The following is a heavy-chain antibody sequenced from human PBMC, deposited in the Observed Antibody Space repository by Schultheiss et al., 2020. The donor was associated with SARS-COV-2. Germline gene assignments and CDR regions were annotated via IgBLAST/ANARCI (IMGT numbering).Heavy chain of an antibody. J-gene: IGHJ4*02. V-gene: IGHV3-15*07. CDR2: IKSKTDGGTT. CDR1: GFTFSSYS. D-gene: IGHD1-26*01. Sequence: GGSLRLSCAASGFTFSSYSMNWVRQAPGKGLEWVGRIKSKTDGGTTDYAAPVKGRFTISRDDSKNTLYLQMNSLSAEDTAVYYCAKRLGAGAPPTAVFDYWGQGTLVTVSS. CDR3: AKRLGAGAPPTAVFDY.